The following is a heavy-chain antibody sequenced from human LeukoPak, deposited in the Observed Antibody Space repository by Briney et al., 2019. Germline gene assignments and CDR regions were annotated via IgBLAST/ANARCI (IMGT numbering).Heavy chain of an antibody. CDR2: ISSSSSTI. CDR1: GFTFSSYS. Sequence: PGGSLRLSCAASGFTFSSYSMNWVRQAPGKGLEWVSYISSSSSTIYYADSVKGRFTISRDNAKNSLYLQMNSLRAEDTAVYYCARDPKYYDFWSGPADYYMDVWGKGTTVTVSS. CDR3: ARDPKYYDFWSGPADYYMDV. V-gene: IGHV3-48*04. J-gene: IGHJ6*03. D-gene: IGHD3-3*01.